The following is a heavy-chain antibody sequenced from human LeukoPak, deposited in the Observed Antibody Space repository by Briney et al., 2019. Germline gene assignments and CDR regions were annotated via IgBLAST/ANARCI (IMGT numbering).Heavy chain of an antibody. V-gene: IGHV4-34*01. Sequence: PSETLSLTCAVYGGSFSGYYWSWIRQPPGKGLEWIGEINHSGSTNYNPSLKSRVTISVDTSKNQFSLKLSSVTAADTAVNYCARDRPTSSSTSCYPDYWGQGTLVTVSS. CDR1: GGSFSGYY. J-gene: IGHJ4*02. CDR3: ARDRPTSSSTSCYPDY. CDR2: INHSGST. D-gene: IGHD2-2*01.